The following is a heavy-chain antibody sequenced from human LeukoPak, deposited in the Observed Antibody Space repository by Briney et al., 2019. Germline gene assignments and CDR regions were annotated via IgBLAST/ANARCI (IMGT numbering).Heavy chain of an antibody. J-gene: IGHJ4*02. Sequence: SVKVTCKASGGTFSSYAISWVRQAPGQGLEWMGGIIPIFGTANYAQKFQGRVTITADKSTSTAYMELSSLRSEDTAVYYCARNQALYDILTGYYYFDYWGQGTLVTVSS. CDR1: GGTFSSYA. CDR3: ARNQALYDILTGYYYFDY. V-gene: IGHV1-69*06. CDR2: IIPIFGTA. D-gene: IGHD3-9*01.